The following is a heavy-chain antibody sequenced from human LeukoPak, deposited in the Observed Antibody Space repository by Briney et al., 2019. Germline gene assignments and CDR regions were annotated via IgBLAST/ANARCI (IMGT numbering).Heavy chain of an antibody. D-gene: IGHD6-13*01. V-gene: IGHV4-39*01. Sequence: PSETLSLTCTVSGGSIRSTNYYWGWIRQSPGKGLEWIGTMSNSGSTYYNPSLKSRVTISGDTSKNQFSLKLSSVTAADTAVFYCARRSQTAAGRGIDYWGQGTLVTVSS. CDR1: GGSIRSTNYY. CDR3: ARRSQTAAGRGIDY. J-gene: IGHJ4*02. CDR2: MSNSGST.